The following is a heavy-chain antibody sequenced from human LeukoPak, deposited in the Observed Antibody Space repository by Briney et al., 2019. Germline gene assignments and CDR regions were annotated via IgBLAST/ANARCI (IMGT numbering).Heavy chain of an antibody. J-gene: IGHJ4*02. D-gene: IGHD3-22*01. V-gene: IGHV3-48*03. CDR2: ISSSGSTI. Sequence: GGSLRLSCAASGFIFRNYAMSWVRQAPGKGLEWVSYISSSGSTIYYADSVKGRFTISRDNAKNSLYLQMNSLRAEDTAVYYCARERNYYDSSGYDYWGQGTLVTVSP. CDR3: ARERNYYDSSGYDY. CDR1: GFIFRNYA.